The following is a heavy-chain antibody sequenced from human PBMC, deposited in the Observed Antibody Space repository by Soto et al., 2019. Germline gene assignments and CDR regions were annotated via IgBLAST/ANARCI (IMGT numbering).Heavy chain of an antibody. CDR2: IYHSGST. J-gene: IGHJ4*02. CDR3: ARDPRSYYGSGSYYFDY. V-gene: IGHV4-4*02. CDR1: GGSISSSNW. Sequence: PSETLSLTCAVSGGSISSSNWWSWVRQPPGKGLEWIGEIYHSGSTNYNPSLKSRVTISVDKSKNQFSLKLSSVTAADTAVYYCARDPRSYYGSGSYYFDYWGQGTLVTVSS. D-gene: IGHD3-10*01.